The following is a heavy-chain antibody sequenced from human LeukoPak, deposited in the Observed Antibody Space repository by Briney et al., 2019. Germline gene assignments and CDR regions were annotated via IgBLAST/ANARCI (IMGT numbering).Heavy chain of an antibody. CDR2: MKGDGSEI. V-gene: IGHV3-7*01. Sequence: PGGSLRLSCAASGFTFSSYAMTWVRQAPGKGLEWVANMKGDGSEIYYVDSVKGRFTISRDNAKNLLYLQMNSLRAEDTAVYYCARPGYTAGYDLWGQGTLVTVSS. CDR1: GFTFSSYA. J-gene: IGHJ3*01. CDR3: ARPGYTAGYDL. D-gene: IGHD3-9*01.